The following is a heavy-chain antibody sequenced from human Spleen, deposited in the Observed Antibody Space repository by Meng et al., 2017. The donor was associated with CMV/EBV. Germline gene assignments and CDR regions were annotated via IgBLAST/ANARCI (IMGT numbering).Heavy chain of an antibody. CDR3: AKERGPYTSSPIDY. Sequence: AASGFTVSSNYMSWVRQAPGKGLEWVSVIYSGGSTYYADSVKGRFTISRDNSKNTLYLQMNSLRAEDTAVYYCAKERGPYTSSPIDYWGQGTLVTVSS. D-gene: IGHD2-2*01. J-gene: IGHJ4*02. CDR1: GFTVSSNY. V-gene: IGHV3-53*01. CDR2: IYSGGST.